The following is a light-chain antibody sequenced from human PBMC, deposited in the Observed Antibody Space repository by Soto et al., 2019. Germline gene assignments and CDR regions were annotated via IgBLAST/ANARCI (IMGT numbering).Light chain of an antibody. Sequence: QSALTQPASVSGSPGQSIPISCAGTSSDVGSYNFVSWYQQHPGKAVKLMIYEGNKRPSGVSNRFSGSKSGNTTSLTISGLQAADEADYYCCSYAGSSTFVVFVGGTKLTVL. CDR1: SSDVGSYNF. CDR2: EGN. J-gene: IGLJ2*01. V-gene: IGLV2-23*03. CDR3: CSYAGSSTFVV.